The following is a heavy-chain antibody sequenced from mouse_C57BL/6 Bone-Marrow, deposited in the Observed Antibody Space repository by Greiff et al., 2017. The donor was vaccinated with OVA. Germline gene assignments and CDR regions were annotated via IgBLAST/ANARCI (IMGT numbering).Heavy chain of an antibody. D-gene: IGHD2-2*01. Sequence: VQLQQPGTELVKPGASVKLSCKASGYTFTSYWMHWVKQRPGQGLEWIGNINPSNGGTNYNEKFKSKATLTVDKSSSTAYTQLSSLTSEDSAVYYCARGYGYDLNYFDYWGQGTTLTVSS. CDR3: ARGYGYDLNYFDY. CDR1: GYTFTSYW. V-gene: IGHV1-53*01. J-gene: IGHJ2*01. CDR2: INPSNGGT.